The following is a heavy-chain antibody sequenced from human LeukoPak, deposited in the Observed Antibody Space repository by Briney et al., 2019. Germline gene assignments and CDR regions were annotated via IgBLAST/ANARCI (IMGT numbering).Heavy chain of an antibody. J-gene: IGHJ5*02. D-gene: IGHD2-2*01. V-gene: IGHV3-33*05. CDR3: AKDLAVVVPAARYNWFDP. CDR1: GFPFSGSG. CDR2: ISYDGSNK. Sequence: GGSLRLSCAASGFPFSGSGMHWVRQAPGKGLEWVAVISYDGSNKYYADSVKGRFTISRDNSKNTLYLQMNSLRAEDTAVYYCAKDLAVVVPAARYNWFDPWGQGTLVTVSS.